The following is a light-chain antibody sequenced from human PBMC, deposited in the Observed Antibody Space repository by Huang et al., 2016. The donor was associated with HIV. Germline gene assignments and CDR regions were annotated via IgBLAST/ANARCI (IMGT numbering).Light chain of an antibody. CDR2: WAS. CDR3: QQYYSTPLT. V-gene: IGKV4-1*01. CDR1: QSVLYSSNNKNY. J-gene: IGKJ3*01. Sequence: DIVMTQSPDSLAVSLGERATINCKSSQSVLYSSNNKNYLAWYQQKSGQPPKLLIYWASTRESGVPDRCSGSGSGTDFTLTISSLQTEDVAVYYCQQYYSTPLTFGPGTKVDIK.